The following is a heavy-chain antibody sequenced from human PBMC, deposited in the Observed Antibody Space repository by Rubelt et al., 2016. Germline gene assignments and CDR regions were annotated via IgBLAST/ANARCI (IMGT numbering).Heavy chain of an antibody. CDR3: SRAAGNVLLWFGEDY. D-gene: IGHD3-10*01. Sequence: RGLEWVSAISASGGSTHYADSVKGRFTISRDNSKNTLGLQMNGLRAEDTAVYYCSRAAGNVLLWFGEDYWGQGTLVTVSS. CDR2: ISASGGST. V-gene: IGHV3-23*01. J-gene: IGHJ4*02.